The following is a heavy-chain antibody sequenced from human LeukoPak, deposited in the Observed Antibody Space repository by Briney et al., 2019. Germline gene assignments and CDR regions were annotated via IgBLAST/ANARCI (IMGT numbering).Heavy chain of an antibody. CDR3: TRAEGPGPRCNYYDSSGCLVDY. D-gene: IGHD3-22*01. CDR2: ISSSSYI. CDR1: GFTFSSYS. Sequence: GGSLRLSCAASGFTFSSYSMNWVRQAPGKGLEWVSSISSSSYIYYADSVKGRFTISRDNAKNSLYLQMNSLRAEDTAVYYCTRAEGPGPRCNYYDSSGCLVDYWGEEALVTVSS. J-gene: IGHJ4*02. V-gene: IGHV3-21*01.